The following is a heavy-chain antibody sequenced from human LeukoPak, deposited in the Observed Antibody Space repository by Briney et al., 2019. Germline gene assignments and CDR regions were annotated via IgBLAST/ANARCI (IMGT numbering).Heavy chain of an antibody. V-gene: IGHV3-30*02. CDR3: AKDHYYDSSGYYSGDAFDI. CDR2: IRYDGSNK. J-gene: IGHJ3*02. D-gene: IGHD3-22*01. CDR1: GFTFSSYG. Sequence: GGSLRLSCAASGFTFSSYGMHWVRQAPGKGLEWVAFIRYDGSNKYYADSVKGRFTISRDNSKNTLYLQMNSLRAEDTAVYYCAKDHYYDSSGYYSGDAFDIWGQGTMVTVSS.